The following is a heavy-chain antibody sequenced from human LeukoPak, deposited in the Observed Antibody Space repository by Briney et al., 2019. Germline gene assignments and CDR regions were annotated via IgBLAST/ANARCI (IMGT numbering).Heavy chain of an antibody. Sequence: PGGSLRLSCSASGFTFSSYAMHWVRQAPGKGLEYVSAISSNGGSTYYADSVKGRFTISRDNSKNTLYLQMNSLRAEDTAVYYCAKEWAPMVWSDYYDSSGYYYIDYWGQGTLVTVSS. D-gene: IGHD3-22*01. CDR2: ISSNGGST. CDR1: GFTFSSYA. V-gene: IGHV3-64*04. CDR3: AKEWAPMVWSDYYDSSGYYYIDY. J-gene: IGHJ4*02.